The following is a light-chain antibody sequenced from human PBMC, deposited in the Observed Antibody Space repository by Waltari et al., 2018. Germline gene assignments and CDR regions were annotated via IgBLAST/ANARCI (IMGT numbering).Light chain of an antibody. Sequence: QSALTQPASVSGSPGQSIPISCPGTSTDGGSLDHVYWYQQHPGKTPKPMIYDVTNRPSGVSNRFSGSKSGNTASLTISGLQAEDEADYYCSSYRGSFTLVFGGGTKLTV. CDR1: STDGGSLDH. CDR3: SSYRGSFTLV. V-gene: IGLV2-14*03. CDR2: DVT. J-gene: IGLJ3*02.